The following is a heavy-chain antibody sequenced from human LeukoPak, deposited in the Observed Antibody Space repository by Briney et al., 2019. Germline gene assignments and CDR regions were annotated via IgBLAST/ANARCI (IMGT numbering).Heavy chain of an antibody. CDR3: ANFRIGIFGVAPLDV. D-gene: IGHD3-3*01. CDR2: INPNSGGT. Sequence: ASVKVSCKASGYTFTGYYMHWVRQAPGQGLEWMGWINPNSGGTNYAQKFQGRVTMTRDTSISTAYMELSRLRSDDTAVYYCANFRIGIFGVAPLDVWGKGTTVTVSS. V-gene: IGHV1-2*02. J-gene: IGHJ6*04. CDR1: GYTFTGYY.